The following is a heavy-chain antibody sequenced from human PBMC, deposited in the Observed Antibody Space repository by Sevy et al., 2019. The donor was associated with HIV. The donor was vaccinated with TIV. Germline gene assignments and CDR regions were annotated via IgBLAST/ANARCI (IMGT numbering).Heavy chain of an antibody. J-gene: IGHJ5*02. CDR1: GYTFTSYG. Sequence: ASVKVSCKASGYTFTSYGISWVRQAPGQGLEWMGWISAYNGNTNYARKLQGRVTMTTDTSTSTAYMELRSLRSDDTAVYYCARESGYSSGWQHYNWFDPWGQGTLVTVSS. V-gene: IGHV1-18*01. D-gene: IGHD6-19*01. CDR2: ISAYNGNT. CDR3: ARESGYSSGWQHYNWFDP.